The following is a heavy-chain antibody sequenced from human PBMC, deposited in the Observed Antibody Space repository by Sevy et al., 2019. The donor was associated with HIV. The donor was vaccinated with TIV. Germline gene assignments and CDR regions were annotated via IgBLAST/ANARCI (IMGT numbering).Heavy chain of an antibody. Sequence: GGSLRLSCAISGFTVNDKYIIWVRQAPGKGLEWVSVIFSSGSTYYADSAEGRLTITRENYKNTVDLQMMSVIAEDTAVYYCVGLFLSYRGGWSYFDYWGQGTLVTVSS. D-gene: IGHD6-19*01. V-gene: IGHV3-66*02. CDR2: IFSSGST. CDR3: VGLFLSYRGGWSYFDY. CDR1: GFTVNDKY. J-gene: IGHJ4*02.